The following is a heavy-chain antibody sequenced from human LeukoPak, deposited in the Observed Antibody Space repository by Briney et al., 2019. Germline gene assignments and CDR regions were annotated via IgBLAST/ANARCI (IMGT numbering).Heavy chain of an antibody. CDR3: AREFSGSNYGFPFDY. CDR2: ISSSSSTI. V-gene: IGHV3-48*01. Sequence: GGSLRLSCAASGFTFSSYSMNWVRQAPGKGLEWVSYISSSSSTIYYADSVKGRFTISRDNAKNSLYLQMNSLRAEDTAVYYCAREFSGSNYGFPFDYWGQGTLVTVSS. J-gene: IGHJ4*02. D-gene: IGHD1-26*01. CDR1: GFTFSSYS.